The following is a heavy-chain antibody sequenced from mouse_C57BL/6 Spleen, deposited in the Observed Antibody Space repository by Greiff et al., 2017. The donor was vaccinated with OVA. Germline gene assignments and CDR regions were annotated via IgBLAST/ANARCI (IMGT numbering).Heavy chain of an antibody. CDR2: ISSGGSYT. V-gene: IGHV5-6*01. Sequence: EVQVVESGGDLVKPGGSLKLSCAASGFTFSSYGMSWVRQTPDKRLEWVATISSGGSYTYYPDSVKGRFTISRDNAKNTLYLQMSSLKSEDTAMYYCARQETGLGYYAMDYWGQGTSVTVSS. CDR1: GFTFSSYG. J-gene: IGHJ4*01. D-gene: IGHD3-1*01. CDR3: ARQETGLGYYAMDY.